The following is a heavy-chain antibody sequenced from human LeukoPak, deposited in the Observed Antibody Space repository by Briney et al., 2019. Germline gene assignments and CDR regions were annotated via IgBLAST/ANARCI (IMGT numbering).Heavy chain of an antibody. CDR2: ISGSGGST. V-gene: IGHV3-23*01. CDR3: AREPYGDYESYYYGMDV. D-gene: IGHD4-17*01. Sequence: PGGSLRLSCAASGFTFSSYAMSWVRQAPGKGLEWVSAISGSGGSTYYADSVKGRFTISRDNSKNTLYLQMNSLRAEDTAVYYCAREPYGDYESYYYGMDVWGQGTTVTVSS. J-gene: IGHJ6*02. CDR1: GFTFSSYA.